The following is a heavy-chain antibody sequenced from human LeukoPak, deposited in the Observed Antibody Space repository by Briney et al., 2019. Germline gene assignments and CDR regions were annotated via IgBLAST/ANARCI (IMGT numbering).Heavy chain of an antibody. D-gene: IGHD3-10*01. Sequence: PSETLSLTCTVSGYSISSGYYWGWIRQPPGKGLEWIGSIYHSGGAYYNPSLKSRGTISVDTSKNQFSLKLSSVTAADTAVYYCARQIRGGYYYYYYMDVWGKGTTVTVSS. CDR3: ARQIRGGYYYYYYMDV. CDR2: IYHSGGA. J-gene: IGHJ6*03. CDR1: GYSISSGYY. V-gene: IGHV4-38-2*02.